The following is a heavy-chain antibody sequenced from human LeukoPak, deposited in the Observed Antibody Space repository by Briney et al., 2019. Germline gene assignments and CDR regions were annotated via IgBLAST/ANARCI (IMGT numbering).Heavy chain of an antibody. D-gene: IGHD3-10*01. Sequence: GGSLRLSCAASGFTFSSYAMSWVRQAPGKGLEWMGIIYPGDSDTRYSPSFQGQVTISADKSISTAYLQWSSLKASDTAMYYCARSLGSGSYYNDPFDYWGQGTLVTVSS. CDR3: ARSLGSGSYYNDPFDY. CDR2: IYPGDSDT. CDR1: GFTFSSYA. V-gene: IGHV5-51*01. J-gene: IGHJ4*02.